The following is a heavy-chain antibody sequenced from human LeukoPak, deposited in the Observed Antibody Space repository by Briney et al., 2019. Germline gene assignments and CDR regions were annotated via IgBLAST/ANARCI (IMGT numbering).Heavy chain of an antibody. D-gene: IGHD2-21*01. CDR1: GGTFSSYA. Sequence: SVKLSCKVSGGTFSSYAISWVRQAPGQGLEWMGGIIPIFGTANYAQKFQGRVTITADESTSTAYMELSSLSSEDTAVYYCATNLAYCGGDCYRPIDYWGQGTLVTVSS. J-gene: IGHJ4*02. CDR2: IIPIFGTA. V-gene: IGHV1-69*13. CDR3: ATNLAYCGGDCYRPIDY.